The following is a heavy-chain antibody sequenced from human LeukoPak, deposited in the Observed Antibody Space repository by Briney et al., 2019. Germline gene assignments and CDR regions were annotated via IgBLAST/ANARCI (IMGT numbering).Heavy chain of an antibody. CDR3: ARDIGCSSTSCPPSYYYGMDV. Sequence: GSSVKVSCKASGGTFSSYAISWVRQAPGPGREWMGGIIPIFGTANYAQKFQGRVTITADESTSTAYMELSSLRSEDTAVYYCARDIGCSSTSCPPSYYYGMDVWGKGTTVTVSS. D-gene: IGHD2-2*01. CDR1: GGTFSSYA. CDR2: IIPIFGTA. J-gene: IGHJ6*04. V-gene: IGHV1-69*01.